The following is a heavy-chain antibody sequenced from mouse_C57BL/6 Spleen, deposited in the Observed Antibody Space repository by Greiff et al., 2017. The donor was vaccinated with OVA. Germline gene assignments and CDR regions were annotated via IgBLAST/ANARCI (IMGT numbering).Heavy chain of an antibody. D-gene: IGHD4-1*01. CDR2: ISYSGST. Sequence: EVQLQQSGPGMVKPSQSLSLTCTVTGYSITSGYDWHWIRHFPGNKLEWMGYISYSGSTNYNPSLKSRISITHDTSKNHFFLKLNSVTTEDTATYYCARGGLGRPYFDYWGQGTTLTVSS. CDR1: GYSITSGYD. J-gene: IGHJ2*01. V-gene: IGHV3-1*01. CDR3: ARGGLGRPYFDY.